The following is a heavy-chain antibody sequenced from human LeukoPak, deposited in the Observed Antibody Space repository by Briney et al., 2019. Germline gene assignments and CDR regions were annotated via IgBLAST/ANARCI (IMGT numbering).Heavy chain of an antibody. D-gene: IGHD6-6*01. Sequence: SETLSLTCTVSGYPISRGYYWGWIRQPPGKGMEWIGSVYHSGSTYQNPSLKSRVTISLDTSKNQFSLKLSSVTAADTAVYYCARDWYSSSSAGQIFDYWGHGTLVTVSS. CDR2: VYHSGST. CDR1: GYPISRGYY. J-gene: IGHJ4*01. CDR3: ARDWYSSSSAGQIFDY. V-gene: IGHV4-38-2*02.